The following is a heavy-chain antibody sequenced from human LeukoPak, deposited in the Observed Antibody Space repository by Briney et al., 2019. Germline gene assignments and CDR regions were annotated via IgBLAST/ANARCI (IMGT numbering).Heavy chain of an antibody. CDR1: GYTFTSSG. Sequence: ASVTVSCTASGYTFTSSGISRVRQAPGQGLERMGWISVYNGNTNYAQKLQGRVTMTKATSESTAYMELRSMRSDDTAAYYCARQATGGTQWRMDYWGQGTLVTVSS. CDR2: ISVYNGNT. D-gene: IGHD2-8*02. V-gene: IGHV1-18*01. CDR3: ARQATGGTQWRMDY. J-gene: IGHJ4*02.